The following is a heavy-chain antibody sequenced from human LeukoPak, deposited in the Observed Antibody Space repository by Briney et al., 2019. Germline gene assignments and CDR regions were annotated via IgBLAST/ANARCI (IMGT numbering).Heavy chain of an antibody. D-gene: IGHD5-18*01. CDR3: AKGSGYSYGPYYYYYGMDV. Sequence: GGSLRLSCAASGFTFRSYGMHWVRQAPGKGLEWVAVISYDGSNKYYADSVKGRFTISRDNSKNTLYLQMNSLRAEDTAVYYCAKGSGYSYGPYYYYYGMDVWGQGTTVTVSS. V-gene: IGHV3-30*18. J-gene: IGHJ6*02. CDR1: GFTFRSYG. CDR2: ISYDGSNK.